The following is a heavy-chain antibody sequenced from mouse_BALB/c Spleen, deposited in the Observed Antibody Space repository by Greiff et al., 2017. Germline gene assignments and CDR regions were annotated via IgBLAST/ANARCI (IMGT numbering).Heavy chain of an antibody. D-gene: IGHD2-14*01. CDR3: VRGENYRYDRKRGYAMDY. V-gene: IGHV10S3*01. CDR1: GFTFNTNA. J-gene: IGHJ4*01. Sequence: EVQLVESGGGLVQPKGSLKLSCAASGFTFNTNAMNWVRQAPGKGLEWVARIRSKSNNYATYYADSVKDRFTISRDDSQSMLYLQMNNLKTEDTAMYYYVRGENYRYDRKRGYAMDYWGQGTSVTVSS. CDR2: IRSKSNNYAT.